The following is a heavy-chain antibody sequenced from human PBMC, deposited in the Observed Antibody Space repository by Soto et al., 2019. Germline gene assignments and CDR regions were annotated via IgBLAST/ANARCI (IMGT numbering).Heavy chain of an antibody. V-gene: IGHV1-8*01. CDR1: GYTFTSYD. J-gene: IGHJ4*02. Sequence: ASVKVSCKASGYTFTSYDINWVRQATGQGLEWMGWMNPNSGNTGYAQKFQGRVTMTTDTSTSTAYMELRSLRSDDTAVYYCARGLRYFDWLLPGPFDYWGQGTLVTVSS. D-gene: IGHD3-9*01. CDR3: ARGLRYFDWLLPGPFDY. CDR2: MNPNSGNT.